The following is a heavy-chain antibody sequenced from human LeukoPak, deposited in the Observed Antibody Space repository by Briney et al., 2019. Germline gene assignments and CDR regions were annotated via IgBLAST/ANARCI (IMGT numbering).Heavy chain of an antibody. D-gene: IGHD2-2*02. V-gene: IGHV1-18*01. CDR2: ISAYNGNT. CDR3: ARDIVVVPAAIRYYYGMDV. CDR1: GYTFTSYG. J-gene: IGHJ6*02. Sequence: GASVKVSCKASGYTFTSYGISWVRKAPGQGLEWMGWISAYNGNTNYAQKLQGRVTMTTDTSTSTAYMELRSLRSDDTAVYYCARDIVVVPAAIRYYYGMDVWGQGTTVTVSS.